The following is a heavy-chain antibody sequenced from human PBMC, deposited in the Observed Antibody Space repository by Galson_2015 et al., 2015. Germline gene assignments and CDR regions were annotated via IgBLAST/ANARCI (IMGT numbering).Heavy chain of an antibody. D-gene: IGHD3-22*01. Sequence: TLSLTCTVSGGSITSGTYYWSWIRQPAGKGLEWIGRVYSSGSTNYNPSLRNRVTISVDTSINQFSLELSSVTAADTAVYYCARGFVFHDSGAVGIDYWGQGTLVTVSS. V-gene: IGHV4-61*02. CDR3: ARGFVFHDSGAVGIDY. J-gene: IGHJ4*02. CDR2: VYSSGST. CDR1: GGSITSGTYY.